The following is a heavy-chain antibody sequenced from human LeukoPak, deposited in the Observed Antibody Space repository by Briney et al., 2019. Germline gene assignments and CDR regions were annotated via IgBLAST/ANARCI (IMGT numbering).Heavy chain of an antibody. D-gene: IGHD1-1*01. Sequence: SETLSLTCAVSGGSISSGGYYWSWIRQHPGKGLEWIGSIYYSGSTNYNPSLQGRVTISLDTSRNQYSLKLSSVTAADTAVYYCASGDNDPLFDYWGQGTLVTVSS. CDR2: IYYSGST. CDR1: GGSISSGGYY. V-gene: IGHV4-31*11. J-gene: IGHJ4*02. CDR3: ASGDNDPLFDY.